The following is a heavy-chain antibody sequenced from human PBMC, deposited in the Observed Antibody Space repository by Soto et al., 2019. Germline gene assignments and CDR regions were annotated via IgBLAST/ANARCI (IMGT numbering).Heavy chain of an antibody. J-gene: IGHJ3*02. CDR2: IDPSDSYT. CDR1: GYNCTGYW. V-gene: IGHV5-10-1*01. CDR3: ARPITMDGSDAFDI. D-gene: IGHD3-10*01. Sequence: VPLQIPWNVSGYNCTGYWVSWVRQIHGKGLEWMGRIDPSDSYTNYSPSFQGHVTISADKSISTAYLQWSSLKASDTAMYYCARPITMDGSDAFDIWGQGTMVTVSS.